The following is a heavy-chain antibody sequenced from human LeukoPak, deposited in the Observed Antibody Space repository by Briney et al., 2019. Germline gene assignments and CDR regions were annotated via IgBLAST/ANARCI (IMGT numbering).Heavy chain of an antibody. CDR3: ARAGDDYVWGSYRPAFDY. J-gene: IGHJ4*02. V-gene: IGHV4-34*01. CDR2: INHSGST. CDR1: GGSFSGYY. Sequence: PSDTLSLTCAVYGGSFSGYYWSWIRQPPGKGLEWIGEINHSGSTNYNPSLKSRVTISVDTSKNQFSLKLSSVTAADTAVYYCARAGDDYVWGSYRPAFDYWGQGTLVTVST. D-gene: IGHD3-16*02.